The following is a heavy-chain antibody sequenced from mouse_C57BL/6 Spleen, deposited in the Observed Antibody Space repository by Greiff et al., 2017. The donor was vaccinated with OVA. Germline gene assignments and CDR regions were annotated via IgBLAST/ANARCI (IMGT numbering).Heavy chain of an antibody. Sequence: QVQLQQSGPGLVQPSQSLSITCTVSGFSLTSYGVHWVRQSPGKGLEWLGVIWRGGSTDYNAAFMSRLSITKDNSKSQVFFKMNSLQADDTAIYYCAKNSYYASAWCAYWGQGTLVTVSA. CDR2: IWRGGST. CDR3: AKNSYYASAWCAY. CDR1: GFSLTSYG. V-gene: IGHV2-5*01. D-gene: IGHD1-1*02. J-gene: IGHJ3*01.